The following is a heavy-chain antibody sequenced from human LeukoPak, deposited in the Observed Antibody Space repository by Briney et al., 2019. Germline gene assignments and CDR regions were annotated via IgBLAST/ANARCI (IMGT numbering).Heavy chain of an antibody. CDR3: ARDWVAAAGTVSDY. CDR2: SNPRGGST. Sequence: ASVKVSCKASGDTFTSHYIHWVRQAPGQGLEWMGISNPRGGSTSHAQKFQGRVTMTTDTSTSTVYMELSSLRSDDTAVYYCARDWVAAAGTVSDYWGQGTLVTVSS. D-gene: IGHD6-13*01. V-gene: IGHV1-46*01. CDR1: GDTFTSHY. J-gene: IGHJ4*02.